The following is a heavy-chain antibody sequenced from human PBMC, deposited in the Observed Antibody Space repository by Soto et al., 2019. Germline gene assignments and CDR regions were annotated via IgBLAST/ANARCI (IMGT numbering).Heavy chain of an antibody. D-gene: IGHD4-17*01. J-gene: IGHJ4*02. V-gene: IGHV4-59*08. CDR1: GGSISSYY. Sequence: QVQLQESGPGLVKPSETLSLTCTVSGGSISSYYWSWIRQPPGKGLEWIGYSYYSGSTNYNPSLKSRVTISVDTSKNQFSLKLSSVTAADTAVYYCARQVNGDYGYFDYWGQGTLVTVSS. CDR2: SYYSGST. CDR3: ARQVNGDYGYFDY.